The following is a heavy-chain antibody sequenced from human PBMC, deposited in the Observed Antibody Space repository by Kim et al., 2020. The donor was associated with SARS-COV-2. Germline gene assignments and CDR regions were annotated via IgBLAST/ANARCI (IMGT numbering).Heavy chain of an antibody. Sequence: SETLSLTCTVSGGSISSYYWSWIRQPAGKGLEWIGRIYTSGSTNYNPSLKSRVTMSVDTSKNQFSLKLSSVTAADTAVYYCAAGLVGGISSSWYTDRYYYYYGMDVWGQGTTVTVSS. D-gene: IGHD6-13*01. CDR2: IYTSGST. J-gene: IGHJ6*02. V-gene: IGHV4-4*07. CDR1: GGSISSYY. CDR3: AAGLVGGISSSWYTDRYYYYYGMDV.